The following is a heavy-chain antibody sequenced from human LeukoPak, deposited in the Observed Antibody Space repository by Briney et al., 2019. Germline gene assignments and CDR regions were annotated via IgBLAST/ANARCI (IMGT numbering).Heavy chain of an antibody. Sequence: GGSLRLSCAASGFTFRNYVIHWVRQAPGKRLEWVAVTSSDLNVKLYADSVKGRFTISRDNSRSTLYLQMNSLRPEDTAIYYCAREGYYGSGSPPSLYFDYWGQGTLVTVSS. D-gene: IGHD3-10*01. V-gene: IGHV3-30-3*01. CDR1: GFTFRNYV. CDR3: AREGYYGSGSPPSLYFDY. CDR2: TSSDLNVK. J-gene: IGHJ4*02.